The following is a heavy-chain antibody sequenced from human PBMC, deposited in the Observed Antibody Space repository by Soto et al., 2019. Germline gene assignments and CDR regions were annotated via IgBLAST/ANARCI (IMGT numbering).Heavy chain of an antibody. CDR3: ARQPGLAVTSHCDY. D-gene: IGHD6-19*01. CDR1: GGSISSSSYY. CDR2: VYYTGST. V-gene: IGHV4-39*01. J-gene: IGHJ4*02. Sequence: QLQLQESGPGLVKPSETLSLTCTVSGGSISSSSYYWGWIRQPPGKGLEWIGTVYYTGSTYYNPSLKRRVTVAVDTSKDQFSRKVSSVTAADTAVYYCARQPGLAVTSHCDYWGQGTQVTVSS.